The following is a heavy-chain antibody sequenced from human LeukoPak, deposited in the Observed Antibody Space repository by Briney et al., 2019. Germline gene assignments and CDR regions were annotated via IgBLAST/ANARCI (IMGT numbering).Heavy chain of an antibody. CDR2: ISTYNGDT. V-gene: IGHV1-18*04. CDR1: GYTFTSYG. D-gene: IGHD3-9*01. CDR3: ARDPGQYYDILTGYYTPYYFDY. Sequence: ASVKVSCKASGYTFTSYGISWVRQAPGQGLEWRGWISTYNGDTDYAQKLQGRVTMTADTSTSTAYMEMRSLRSDDTAVYYCARDPGQYYDILTGYYTPYYFDYWGQGTLVTVSS. J-gene: IGHJ4*02.